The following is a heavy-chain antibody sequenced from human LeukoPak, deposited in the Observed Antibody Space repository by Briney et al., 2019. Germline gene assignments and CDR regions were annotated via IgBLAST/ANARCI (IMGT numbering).Heavy chain of an antibody. CDR3: ALGVVVPAASAKYYYYYGMDV. CDR2: IIPILGIA. V-gene: IGHV1-69*04. D-gene: IGHD2-2*01. Sequence: GASVKVSCKASGYTFTSYGISWVRQAPGQGLEWMGRIIPILGIANYAQKFQGRVTITADKSTSTAYMELSSLRSEDTAVYYCALGVVVPAASAKYYYYYGMDVWGQGTTVTVSS. CDR1: GYTFTSYG. J-gene: IGHJ6*02.